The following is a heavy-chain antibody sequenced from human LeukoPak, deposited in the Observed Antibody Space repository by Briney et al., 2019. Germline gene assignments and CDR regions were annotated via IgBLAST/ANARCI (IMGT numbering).Heavy chain of an antibody. Sequence: GGSLRLSXAASGFTFSSYAMSWVRQAPGKGLEWVSGISGSGGTTYYADSVKGRFTISKDKSKNTLYLQMNSLRGEDTAVYYCAKDPDYQLLSRAAFDIWGQGTMVTVSS. CDR3: AKDPDYQLLSRAAFDI. D-gene: IGHD2-2*01. J-gene: IGHJ3*02. CDR1: GFTFSSYA. V-gene: IGHV3-23*01. CDR2: ISGSGGTT.